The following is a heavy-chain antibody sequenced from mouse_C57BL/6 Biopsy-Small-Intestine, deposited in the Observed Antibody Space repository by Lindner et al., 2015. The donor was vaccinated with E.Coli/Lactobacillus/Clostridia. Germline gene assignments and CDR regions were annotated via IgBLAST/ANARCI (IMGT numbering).Heavy chain of an antibody. D-gene: IGHD6-1*01. V-gene: IGHV1S126*01. CDR3: SRDGLFWGGESYSAYEGGNDY. J-gene: IGHJ4*01. CDR2: ISAYNGNT. Sequence: SVKVSCKASGYTFTSYGISWARQAPGQGLEWMGWISAYNGNTNYAQKVQDRVTMTTDTSTSTGYMELRSLRSDDTAVYYCSRDGLFWGGESYSAYEGGNDYWGQGTLVTVSS. CDR1: GYTFTSYG.